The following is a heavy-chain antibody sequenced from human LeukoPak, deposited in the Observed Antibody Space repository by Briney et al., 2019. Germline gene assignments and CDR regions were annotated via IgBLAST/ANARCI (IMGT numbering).Heavy chain of an antibody. D-gene: IGHD1-26*01. Sequence: GGSLRLSCAASGFTFSSYAMHWVRQAPGKGLEWVAVISYDGSNKYYADSAKGRFTISRDNSKNTLYLQMNSLRAEDTAVYYCAKDRWELPSSLDYWGQGTLVTVSS. V-gene: IGHV3-30-3*01. J-gene: IGHJ4*02. CDR1: GFTFSSYA. CDR2: ISYDGSNK. CDR3: AKDRWELPSSLDY.